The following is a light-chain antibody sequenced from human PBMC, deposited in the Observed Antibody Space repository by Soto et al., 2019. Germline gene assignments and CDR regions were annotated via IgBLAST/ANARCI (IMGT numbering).Light chain of an antibody. CDR1: GSDISAYNY. V-gene: IGLV2-14*01. J-gene: IGLJ1*01. Sequence: QSVLTQPASVSGSPGQSITISCTGTGSDISAYNYVSWYQQHPGKVPKLMIYEVGDRPSGLSNRFSGSKSGNTASLTISILQAEDEADYYCSSYTGNNFYVFGTGTKLTVL. CDR2: EVG. CDR3: SSYTGNNFYV.